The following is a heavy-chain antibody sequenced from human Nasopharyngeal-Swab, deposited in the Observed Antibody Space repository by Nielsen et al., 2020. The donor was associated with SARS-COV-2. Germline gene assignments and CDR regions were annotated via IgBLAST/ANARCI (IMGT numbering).Heavy chain of an antibody. CDR1: GYTFTSYA. CDR2: INTNTGNP. Sequence: ASVKVSCKASGYTFTSYAMNWVRQAPGQGLEWMGWINTNTGNPTYAQGFTGRFVFSLDTSVSTAYLQISSLKAEDTAVYYCARDGGSTVGAIVDSEYFQHWGQGTLVTVSS. CDR3: ARDGGSTVGAIVDSEYFQH. J-gene: IGHJ1*01. D-gene: IGHD1-26*01. V-gene: IGHV7-4-1*02.